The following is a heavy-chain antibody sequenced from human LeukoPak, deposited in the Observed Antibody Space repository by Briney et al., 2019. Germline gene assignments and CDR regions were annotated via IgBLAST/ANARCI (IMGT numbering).Heavy chain of an antibody. J-gene: IGHJ3*02. V-gene: IGHV7-4-1*02. CDR3: AREILRFDI. CDR2: INTDSGNP. CDR1: GYSFNSQG. Sequence: ASVKVSCKASGYSFNSQGMNWVRQAPGQGLEWMGWINTDSGNPTYAQGFTGRFVFSLDSSVSTAYLQISNLMPENTAKYYCAREILRFDIWGQGTMVTVSS.